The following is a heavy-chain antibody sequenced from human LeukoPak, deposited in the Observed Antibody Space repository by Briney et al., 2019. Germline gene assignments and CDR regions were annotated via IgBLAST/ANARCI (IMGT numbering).Heavy chain of an antibody. CDR2: INHSGST. J-gene: IGHJ5*02. CDR3: ARVFKYDFWSGYPSAGNWFDP. Sequence: PSETLSLTCAVYGGSFSGYYWSWIRQPPGKGLEWIGEINHSGSTNYNPSLKSRVTISVDTSKNQFSLKLSSVTAADTAVYYCARVFKYDFWSGYPSAGNWFDPWGQGTLVTVSS. D-gene: IGHD3-3*01. CDR1: GGSFSGYY. V-gene: IGHV4-34*01.